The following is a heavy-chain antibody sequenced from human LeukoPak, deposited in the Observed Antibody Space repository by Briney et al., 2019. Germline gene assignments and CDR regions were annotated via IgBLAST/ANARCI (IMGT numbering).Heavy chain of an antibody. CDR3: ASGDYSGTKPDPIDM. CDR1: GYTFTSYY. Sequence: ASVKVSCKASGYTFTSYYMHWVRQAPGQGLEWMGCITPNSDDTDYAQKFQGRVTMTRDTSINTAYMELTRLRSDDTAVYYCASGDYSGTKPDPIDMWGQGTMVTVSS. V-gene: IGHV1-2*02. CDR2: ITPNSDDT. J-gene: IGHJ3*02. D-gene: IGHD3-10*01.